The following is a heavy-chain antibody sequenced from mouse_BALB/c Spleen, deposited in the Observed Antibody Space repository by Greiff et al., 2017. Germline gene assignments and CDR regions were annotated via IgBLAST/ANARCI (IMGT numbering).Heavy chain of an antibody. D-gene: IGHD4-1*01. V-gene: IGHV3-6*02. CDR2: ISYDGSN. Sequence: VQLKESGPGLVKPSQSLSLTCSVTGYSITSGYYWNWIRQFPGNKLEWMGYISYDGSNNYNPSLKNRISITRDTSKNQFFLKLNSVTTEDTATYYCARRLGYYAMDYWGQGTSVTVSS. J-gene: IGHJ4*01. CDR3: ARRLGYYAMDY. CDR1: GYSITSGYY.